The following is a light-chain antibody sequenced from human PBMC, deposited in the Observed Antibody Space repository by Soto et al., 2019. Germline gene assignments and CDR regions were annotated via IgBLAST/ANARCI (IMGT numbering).Light chain of an antibody. J-gene: IGLJ1*01. V-gene: IGLV2-11*01. CDR2: DVT. Sequence: QSALTQPRSVSGSPGQSVTISCTGTSSDVGGYNFVSWYQQHPGKVPKLLIYDVTKRPSGVPDRFSGSKSGNTASLTISGLQADDEADYYCFSFAGIPAVVFGTGTKLTVL. CDR1: SSDVGGYNF. CDR3: FSFAGIPAVV.